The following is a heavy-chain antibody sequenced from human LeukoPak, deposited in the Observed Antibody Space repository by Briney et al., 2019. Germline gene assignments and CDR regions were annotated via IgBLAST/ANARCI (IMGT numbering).Heavy chain of an antibody. J-gene: IGHJ4*02. CDR1: GVIASDNY. Sequence: GGSLRLSCAVSGVIASDNYMSWVRQAPGKGLEWVSVIHSGGTTFYADSVKGRFTISRDNSKNMVYLQMNIMRVDDTAVYYCARDWNGDYVFEDWGQGTLVTFSS. V-gene: IGHV3-66*01. CDR3: ARDWNGDYVFED. CDR2: IHSGGTT. D-gene: IGHD4-17*01.